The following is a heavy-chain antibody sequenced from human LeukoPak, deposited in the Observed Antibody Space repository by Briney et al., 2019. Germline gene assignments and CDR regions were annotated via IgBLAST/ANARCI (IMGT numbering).Heavy chain of an antibody. D-gene: IGHD3-3*01. Sequence: ASVKVSCKASGYTFTSYYMHWVRQAPGQGLEWMGIINPSGGSTSYAQKFQGRVTMTRDTSTSTVYMERSSLRSEDTAVYYCARGPADFWSGYYFNYWGQGTLVTVSS. J-gene: IGHJ4*02. V-gene: IGHV1-46*01. CDR1: GYTFTSYY. CDR2: INPSGGST. CDR3: ARGPADFWSGYYFNY.